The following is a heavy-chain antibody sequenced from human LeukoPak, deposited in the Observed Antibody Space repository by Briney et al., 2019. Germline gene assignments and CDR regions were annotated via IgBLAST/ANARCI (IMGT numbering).Heavy chain of an antibody. Sequence: ASVKVSCKASGSTFTSYYIHWVRQAPGQGLEWMGVINPSGGTTGYTQKFQGRVTMTRDTSTSTVYIELSSLRSEDTAVYYCATSRGYSGSPKNYWGQGTLVTVSS. CDR1: GSTFTSYY. CDR2: INPSGGTT. J-gene: IGHJ4*02. D-gene: IGHD1-26*01. V-gene: IGHV1-46*01. CDR3: ATSRGYSGSPKNY.